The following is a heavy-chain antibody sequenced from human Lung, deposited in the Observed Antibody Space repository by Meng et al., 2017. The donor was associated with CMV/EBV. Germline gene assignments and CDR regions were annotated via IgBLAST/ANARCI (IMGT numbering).Heavy chain of an antibody. CDR1: GVTFSSFT. V-gene: IGHV1-69*02. CDR2: ISPILGIA. D-gene: IGHD3-3*01. CDR3: ASLIFGVVIISPLGY. J-gene: IGHJ4*02. Sequence: VLVVRSGAEVKKPGSSWEAPCKASGVTFSSFTICWVQQAPGQGLEWMGRISPILGIANYAQKFQGRVTITADKSTSTAYMELSSLRSEDTAVYYCASLIFGVVIISPLGYWGQGTLVTVSS.